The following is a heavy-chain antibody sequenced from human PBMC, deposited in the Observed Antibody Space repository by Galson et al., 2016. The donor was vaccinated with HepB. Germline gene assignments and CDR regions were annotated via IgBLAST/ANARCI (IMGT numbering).Heavy chain of an antibody. CDR2: INPSVGRT. J-gene: IGHJ4*02. D-gene: IGHD2-21*02. V-gene: IGHV1-46*01. Sequence: SVKVSCTASGYTFTSFSIHWVRQAPGQGLEWVGIINPSVGRTTYSQNFQGRVTMTGDTSTSTVYMELTSLRSEDTAVYYCARDMQKSAVTARVGGDFWGQGTLVAVSS. CDR1: GYTFTSFS. CDR3: ARDMQKSAVTARVGGDF.